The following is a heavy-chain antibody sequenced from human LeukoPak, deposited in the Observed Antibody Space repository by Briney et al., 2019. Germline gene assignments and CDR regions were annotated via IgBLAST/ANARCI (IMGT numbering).Heavy chain of an antibody. V-gene: IGHV1-46*01. CDR1: GYTFTSYY. J-gene: IGHJ4*02. D-gene: IGHD3-22*01. CDR3: ARFNYDSSGYYFGYFDY. Sequence: ASVKVSSKPSGYTFTSYYMHWVRQAPGQGLEWMGIINPSGGSTSYAQKFQGRVTMTRDTSTSTVYMELSSLRSEDTAVYYCARFNYDSSGYYFGYFDYWGQGTLVTVSS. CDR2: INPSGGST.